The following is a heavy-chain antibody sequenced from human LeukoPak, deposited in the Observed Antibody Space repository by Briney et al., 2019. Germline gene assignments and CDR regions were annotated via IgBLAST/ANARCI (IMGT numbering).Heavy chain of an antibody. CDR3: ARGHPRIVVVPAAILDY. Sequence: GGSLRLSCAASGFTFSSYGMHWVRQAPGKGLEWVSFIRNGGSHKYYADSVKGRFTISRDNYQNTLYLQMNSLRAEDTAVYYCARGHPRIVVVPAAILDYWGQGTLVTVSS. D-gene: IGHD2-2*01. CDR2: IRNGGSHK. V-gene: IGHV3-30*02. CDR1: GFTFSSYG. J-gene: IGHJ4*02.